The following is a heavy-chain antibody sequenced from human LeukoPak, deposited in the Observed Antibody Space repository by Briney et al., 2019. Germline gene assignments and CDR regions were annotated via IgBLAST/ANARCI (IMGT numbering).Heavy chain of an antibody. D-gene: IGHD3-10*01. CDR3: ARVWYYYGSGRLTRYYGMDV. J-gene: IGHJ6*02. Sequence: HPGGSLRLSCAASGFTFSSYGMHWVRQAPGKGLEWVAVIWYDGSNKYYADSVKGRFTISRDNAKNSLYLQMNSLRAEDTAVYYCARVWYYYGSGRLTRYYGMDVWGQGTTVTVSS. CDR2: IWYDGSNK. V-gene: IGHV3-33*01. CDR1: GFTFSSYG.